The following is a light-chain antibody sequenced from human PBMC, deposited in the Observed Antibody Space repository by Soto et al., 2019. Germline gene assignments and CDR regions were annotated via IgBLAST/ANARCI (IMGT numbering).Light chain of an antibody. Sequence: VLTQSPATLSLSRGERATLSCRASERIYSAYLGWYQQKPGQAPRILIFAASSRATGIPDKFSGSGSGTDFTLTISRLDPEDFAVYYCQQYGSPFTFGGGTKVDIK. CDR2: AAS. CDR1: ERIYSAY. CDR3: QQYGSPFT. V-gene: IGKV3-20*01. J-gene: IGKJ4*02.